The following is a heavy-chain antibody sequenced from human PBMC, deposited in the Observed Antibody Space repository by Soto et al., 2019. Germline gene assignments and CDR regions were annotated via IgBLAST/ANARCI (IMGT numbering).Heavy chain of an antibody. D-gene: IGHD2-8*01. CDR2: ISYDGSNK. CDR3: AKDGAKSNGVWPWGYFDY. J-gene: IGHJ4*02. CDR1: GFTFSSYG. Sequence: XGSLGLSFAASGFTFSSYGVHWVRQAPGKGLEWVAVISYDGSNKYYADSVKGRFTISRDNSKNTLYLQMNSLRAEDTAVYYCAKDGAKSNGVWPWGYFDYWGQGTLVTVSS. V-gene: IGHV3-30*18.